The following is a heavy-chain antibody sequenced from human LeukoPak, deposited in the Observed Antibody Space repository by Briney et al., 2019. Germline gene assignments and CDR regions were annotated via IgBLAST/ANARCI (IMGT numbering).Heavy chain of an antibody. Sequence: QPGGSLRLSSADSGFTLFSDSINCVRQAPGKGLEWVSYISSSSSTIYYADSVKGRFTISIDNAKNSLYLQMNSLRAEDTAVYYCPRDRSDDSSAYKRELDYCGQGSLVTVSS. V-gene: IGHV3-48*01. CDR1: GFTLFSDS. J-gene: IGHJ4*02. CDR3: PRDRSDDSSAYKRELDY. D-gene: IGHD3-22*01. CDR2: ISSSSSTI.